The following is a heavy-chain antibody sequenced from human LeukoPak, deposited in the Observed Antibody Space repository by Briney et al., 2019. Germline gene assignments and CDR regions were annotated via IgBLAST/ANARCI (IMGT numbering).Heavy chain of an antibody. CDR3: AKGPMGRGFDT. CDR1: GFTFSSYS. D-gene: IGHD3-10*01. Sequence: GGSLRLSCAASGFTFSSYSMNWVRQAPGKGLEWVSSISSSSSYIYYADSVKGRFTIPRDNSKNTLYLQMNSLRAEDTAVYYCAKGPMGRGFDTWGQGTLVTVSS. J-gene: IGHJ4*02. V-gene: IGHV3-21*04. CDR2: ISSSSSYI.